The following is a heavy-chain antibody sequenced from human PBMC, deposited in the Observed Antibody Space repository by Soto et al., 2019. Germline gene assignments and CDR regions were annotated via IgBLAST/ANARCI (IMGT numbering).Heavy chain of an antibody. CDR1: GFTFSSYW. Sequence: EVQLVESGGGLVQPGGSLRLSCAASGFTFSSYWMHWVRQAPGKGLVWVSRINSDGSSTSYADSVKGRFTISRDNAKNTLYLQRNSLRAEDTAVYYCARDGGPLYCSGGSCYSGFDLWGRGTLVTVSS. J-gene: IGHJ2*01. D-gene: IGHD2-15*01. CDR2: INSDGSST. CDR3: ARDGGPLYCSGGSCYSGFDL. V-gene: IGHV3-74*01.